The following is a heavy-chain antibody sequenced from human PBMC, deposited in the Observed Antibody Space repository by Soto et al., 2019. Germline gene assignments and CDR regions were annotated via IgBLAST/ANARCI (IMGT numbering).Heavy chain of an antibody. V-gene: IGHV4-34*01. CDR1: GGSFSGYY. CDR2: INHSGST. D-gene: IGHD6-19*01. CDR3: ARGPEMAASAFDY. Sequence: SETLSLTCAVYGGSFSGYYWSWIRQPPGKGLEWIGEINHSGSTNYNPSLESRVTISVDTSKNQFSLKLSSVTAADTAVYYCARGPEMAASAFDYCDQGSL. J-gene: IGHJ4*02.